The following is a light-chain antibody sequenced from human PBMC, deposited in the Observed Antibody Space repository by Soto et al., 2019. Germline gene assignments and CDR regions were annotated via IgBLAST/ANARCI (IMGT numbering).Light chain of an antibody. CDR2: DAS. Sequence: DIQMTQSPSTQSASVGDRVTITCRASQSNSYRLAWYQQKPGKAPKLLIYDASSLESGVPSTFSGSGSGTEFTLTITSLQPDDFATYYCQQYNSYSWTFGQGTKVEIK. CDR3: QQYNSYSWT. V-gene: IGKV1-5*01. CDR1: QSNSYR. J-gene: IGKJ1*01.